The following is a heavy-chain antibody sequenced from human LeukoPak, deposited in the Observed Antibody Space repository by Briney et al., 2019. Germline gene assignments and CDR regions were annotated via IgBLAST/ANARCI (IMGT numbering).Heavy chain of an antibody. CDR3: ARDNYGDYANWFDP. CDR2: IYYSGST. V-gene: IGHV4-30-4*01. D-gene: IGHD4-17*01. Sequence: SETLSLTCTVSGGSISSGDYYWSWIRQPPGKGLEWIGYIYYSGSTYYNPSLKSRVTILVDTSKNQFSLKLSSVTAADTAVYYCARDNYGDYANWFDPWGQGTLVTVSS. J-gene: IGHJ5*02. CDR1: GGSISSGDYY.